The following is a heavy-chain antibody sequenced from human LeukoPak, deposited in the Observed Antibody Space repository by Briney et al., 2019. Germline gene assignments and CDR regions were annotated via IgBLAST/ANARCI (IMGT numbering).Heavy chain of an antibody. D-gene: IGHD6-13*01. CDR2: INHSGST. CDR1: GGSFSGYY. Sequence: SETLSLTCAVYGGSFSGYYWSWIRQPPGKGLEWIGEINHSGSTNYNPSLKSRVTISVDTSKNQFSLKLSSVTAADTAVYYCAKDLTYSSSWWACWFDPWGQGTLVTVSS. V-gene: IGHV4-34*01. CDR3: AKDLTYSSSWWACWFDP. J-gene: IGHJ5*02.